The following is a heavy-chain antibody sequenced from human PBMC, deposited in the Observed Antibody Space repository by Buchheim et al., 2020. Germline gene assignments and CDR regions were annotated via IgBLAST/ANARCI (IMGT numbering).Heavy chain of an antibody. CDR2: MSGSGGGT. CDR1: GFTFSNYA. Sequence: EVQLLESGGALIQPGGSLRLSCAASGFTFSNYAMSWVRQAPGRGLECVSGMSGSGGGTYYADSVKGRFTISRDNSRNTLYLQMNSLRVEDTAVYYCVKEEIVRAAPYFDYWGQGTL. D-gene: IGHD5-12*01. CDR3: VKEEIVRAAPYFDY. V-gene: IGHV3-23*01. J-gene: IGHJ4*02.